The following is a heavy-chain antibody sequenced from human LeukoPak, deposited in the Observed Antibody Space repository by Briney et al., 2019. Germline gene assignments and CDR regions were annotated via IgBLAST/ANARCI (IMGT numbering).Heavy chain of an antibody. Sequence: SQTLSLTCAISGDSVSSNRATWNWIRQSPSRGLEWLGRTYYGSGWSIEYASSVRSRITIHSDTSRNQFSLQVTSVTPEGTAVYYCARSNEVGAFDVWGQGIMVIVSS. CDR3: ARSNEVGAFDV. CDR2: TYYGSGWSI. J-gene: IGHJ3*01. CDR1: GDSVSSNRAT. D-gene: IGHD1-1*01. V-gene: IGHV6-1*01.